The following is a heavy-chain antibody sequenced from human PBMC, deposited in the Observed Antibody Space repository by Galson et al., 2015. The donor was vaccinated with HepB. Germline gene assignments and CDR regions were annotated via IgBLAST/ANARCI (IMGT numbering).Heavy chain of an antibody. Sequence: SVKVSCKASGYTFTSYAMHWVRQAPGQRLEWMGWINAGNGNTKYSQKFQGRVTITRDTSASTAYMELSSLRSEDTAVYYCARDPGSGWYLHWFDPWGQGTLVTVSS. CDR3: ARDPGSGWYLHWFDP. CDR1: GYTFTSYA. D-gene: IGHD6-19*01. J-gene: IGHJ5*02. V-gene: IGHV1-3*01. CDR2: INAGNGNT.